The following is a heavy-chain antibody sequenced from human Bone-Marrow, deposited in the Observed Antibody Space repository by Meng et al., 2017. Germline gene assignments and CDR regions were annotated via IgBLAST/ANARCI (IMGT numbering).Heavy chain of an antibody. Sequence: VPPVQLGAEVKKPRSSVNVSCKASGGTFSSYAISWLRQAPRKWLEWMGGIIPIFGTANHAQKFQGRVTITADESTRTAYMELSSLRSEDTTVYYCARTYGDYCFDYWGQGTLVTVSS. D-gene: IGHD4-17*01. V-gene: IGHV1-69*01. CDR1: GGTFSSYA. CDR2: IIPIFGTA. CDR3: ARTYGDYCFDY. J-gene: IGHJ4*02.